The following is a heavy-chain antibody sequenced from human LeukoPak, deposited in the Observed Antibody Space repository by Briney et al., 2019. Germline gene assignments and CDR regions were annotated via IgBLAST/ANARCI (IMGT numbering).Heavy chain of an antibody. V-gene: IGHV1-46*01. CDR2: INPSGGST. D-gene: IGHD3-10*01. CDR1: GYTFTSYY. J-gene: IGHJ4*02. Sequence: ASVTVSCTASGYTFTSYYMHWVRQAPGQGLEWMGIINPSGGSTSYAQKFQGRVTMTRDTSTSTVYMELSSLRSEDTAVYYCARDHEYYYGSGSYYPGGCDYWGQGTLVTVSS. CDR3: ARDHEYYYGSGSYYPGGCDY.